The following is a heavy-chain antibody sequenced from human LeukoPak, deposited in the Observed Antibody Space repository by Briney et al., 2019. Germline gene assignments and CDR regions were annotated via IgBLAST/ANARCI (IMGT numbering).Heavy chain of an antibody. V-gene: IGHV3-30*04. J-gene: IGHJ4*02. CDR3: ARDGIAARQGGGYFDWLLTYYFDY. CDR2: ISYDGSNK. D-gene: IGHD3-9*01. CDR1: GFTFSSYA. Sequence: PGGSLRLSCAASGFTFSSYAMHWVRQAPGKGLEWVAVISYDGSNKYYTDSVKGRFTISRDNSKNTLYLQMNSLRAEDTAVYYCARDGIAARQGGGYFDWLLTYYFDYWGQGTLVTVSS.